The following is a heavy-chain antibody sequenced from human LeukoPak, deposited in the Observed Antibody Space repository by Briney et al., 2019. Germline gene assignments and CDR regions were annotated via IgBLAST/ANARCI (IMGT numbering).Heavy chain of an antibody. Sequence: ASAKVSCKASGYTFTSYGISWVRQAPGQGLEWMGWISAYNGNTNYAQKLQGRVTMTTDTSTSTAYMELRSLRSDDTAVYYCARVWSSTAREYCDFWSGYQTPNAFDIWGQGTMVTVSS. CDR2: ISAYNGNT. CDR3: ARVWSSTAREYCDFWSGYQTPNAFDI. J-gene: IGHJ3*02. V-gene: IGHV1-18*01. CDR1: GYTFTSYG. D-gene: IGHD3-3*01.